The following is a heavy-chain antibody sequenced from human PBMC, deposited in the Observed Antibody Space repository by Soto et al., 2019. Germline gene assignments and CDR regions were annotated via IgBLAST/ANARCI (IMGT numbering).Heavy chain of an antibody. CDR1: GFNFDTNSMIRFT. CDR3: GKDRGGFAGGWEYFDY. J-gene: IGHJ4*02. D-gene: IGHD6-19*01. CDR2: ISGSGGKA. Sequence: LRLSCAASGFNFDTNSMIRFTMSWVRQAPGKGLEWVSSISGSGGKAYYTESVRGRFIISRDNSKNMLYLEMNSLSAEDTAFYYCGKDRGGFAGGWEYFDYWGQGALVTVSS. V-gene: IGHV3-23*01.